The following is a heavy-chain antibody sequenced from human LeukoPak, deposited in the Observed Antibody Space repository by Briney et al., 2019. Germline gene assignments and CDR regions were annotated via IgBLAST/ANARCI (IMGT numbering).Heavy chain of an antibody. CDR2: FYHRVST. Sequence: PSETLSLTCTVSGGSISSYYWGWIRQPPGKGLEWIASFYHRVSTYYNPSLKSRVTISVDTSKNQFSLKLSSVTAADTAVYYCARGAYYYGSGFDYWGQGTLVTVSS. D-gene: IGHD3-10*01. CDR3: ARGAYYYGSGFDY. V-gene: IGHV4-38-2*02. J-gene: IGHJ4*02. CDR1: GGSISSYY.